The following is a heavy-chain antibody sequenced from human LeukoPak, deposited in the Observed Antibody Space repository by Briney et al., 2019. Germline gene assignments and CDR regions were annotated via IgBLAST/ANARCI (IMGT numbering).Heavy chain of an antibody. CDR3: ATRTTGTTDALDI. V-gene: IGHV1-24*01. Sequence: GASVKVSCKVFGYTLTELPIHWVRQARGKGLEWVGGFDPEDGETTYAQKFQGRVTMTEDTSTDTAYMEVSGLRSEDTAVYYCATRTTGTTDALDIWGQGTMVTVSS. CDR1: GYTLTELP. CDR2: FDPEDGET. J-gene: IGHJ3*02. D-gene: IGHD1-1*01.